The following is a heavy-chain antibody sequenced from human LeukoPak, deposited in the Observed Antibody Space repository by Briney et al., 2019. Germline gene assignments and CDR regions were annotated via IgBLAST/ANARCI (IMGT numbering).Heavy chain of an antibody. CDR3: AKETTVAGFYPYLDF. V-gene: IGHV3-7*03. D-gene: IGHD6-19*01. Sequence: GGSLRLSCAASGFIFSNYWMSWVRQAPGKGLEWVASIKGDGSVKYYVDSVKGRFTISRDNSKNTLYLQMNSLRAEDTAVYYCAKETTVAGFYPYLDFWGQGTLVTVSS. CDR1: GFIFSNYW. CDR2: IKGDGSVK. J-gene: IGHJ4*02.